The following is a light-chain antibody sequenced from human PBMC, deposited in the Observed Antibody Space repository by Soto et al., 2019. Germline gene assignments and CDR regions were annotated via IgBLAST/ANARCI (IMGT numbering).Light chain of an antibody. CDR1: SSDVGGYNY. J-gene: IGLJ1*01. CDR3: SSYTSSSTLYV. V-gene: IGLV2-14*01. CDR2: EVS. Sequence: QSALSPPASVSGSPGQSITISCTGTSSDVGGYNYVSWYQQHPGKAPKLMISEVSNRPSGDSNRISGSKSGNTASLTISGLQAEDEADYYCSSYTSSSTLYVFGTAPKVPVL.